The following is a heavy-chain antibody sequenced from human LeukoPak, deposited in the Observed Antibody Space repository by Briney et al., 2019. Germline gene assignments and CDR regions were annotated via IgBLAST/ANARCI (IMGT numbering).Heavy chain of an antibody. CDR1: GGTFSSYA. D-gene: IGHD2-15*01. Sequence: SVKVSCKASGGTFSSYAISWVRQAPGQGLEWMGGIIPIFGAANYAEKFQGRVTITTDESTSTAYMELSSLRSEDTAVYYCARALGYCSGGSCYSSWFDPWGQGTLVTVSS. V-gene: IGHV1-69*05. CDR3: ARALGYCSGGSCYSSWFDP. CDR2: IIPIFGAA. J-gene: IGHJ5*02.